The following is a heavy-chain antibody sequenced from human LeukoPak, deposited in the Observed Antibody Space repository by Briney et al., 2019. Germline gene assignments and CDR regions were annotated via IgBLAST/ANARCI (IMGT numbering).Heavy chain of an antibody. D-gene: IGHD3-10*01. CDR3: AKDLLTDITMVRGFIITLGG. CDR1: GFTFDDYA. V-gene: IGHV3-43*02. J-gene: IGHJ4*02. CDR2: ISGDGGST. Sequence: PGGSLRLSCAAPGFTFDDYAMHWVRQAPGKGLEWVSLISGDGGSTYYADSVKGRFTISRDNSKNSLYLQMNGLRTEDTALYYCAKDLLTDITMVRGFIITLGGWGQGTLVTVSS.